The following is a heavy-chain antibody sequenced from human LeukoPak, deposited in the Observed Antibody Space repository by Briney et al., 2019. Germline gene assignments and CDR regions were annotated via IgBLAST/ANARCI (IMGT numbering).Heavy chain of an antibody. V-gene: IGHV1-46*01. Sequence: ASVKVSCKASGYTFTGYYMHWVRQAPGQGLEWMGIINPSGGSTGYAQKLQGRVTMTGDTSTSTVYMELSSLRSEDTAVYYCARDSGSPFDYWGQGTLVTVSS. CDR3: ARDSGSPFDY. D-gene: IGHD6-25*01. J-gene: IGHJ4*02. CDR2: INPSGGST. CDR1: GYTFTGYY.